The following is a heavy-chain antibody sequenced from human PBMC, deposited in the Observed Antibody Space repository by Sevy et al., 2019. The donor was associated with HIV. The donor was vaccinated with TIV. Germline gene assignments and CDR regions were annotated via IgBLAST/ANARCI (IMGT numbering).Heavy chain of an antibody. Sequence: ASVKVSCKVSGYTFTTYRIFWVRGAPGQGLESMGWISPHNGDTDYAQKFQGRVTLITDKSTSTAYMELRGLRSDDTAVYFCARAYCSGGRCYSLAYWGQGTLVTVSS. J-gene: IGHJ4*02. V-gene: IGHV1-18*01. CDR2: ISPHNGDT. CDR3: ARAYCSGGRCYSLAY. D-gene: IGHD2-15*01. CDR1: GYTFTTYR.